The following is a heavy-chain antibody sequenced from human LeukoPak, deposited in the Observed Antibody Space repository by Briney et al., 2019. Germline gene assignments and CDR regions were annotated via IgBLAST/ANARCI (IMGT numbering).Heavy chain of an antibody. J-gene: IGHJ5*01. Sequence: GGSLRLSCAASGFTFSSYGMHWVRQAPGKGLEWVAFIRYDGTNKYYADSVKGRFTISRDNSKNTLYLQMNSLRAEDTAVYYCARDKVVGPTRFDSWGQGTLVTVSS. D-gene: IGHD1-26*01. CDR3: ARDKVVGPTRFDS. CDR1: GFTFSSYG. CDR2: IRYDGTNK. V-gene: IGHV3-30*02.